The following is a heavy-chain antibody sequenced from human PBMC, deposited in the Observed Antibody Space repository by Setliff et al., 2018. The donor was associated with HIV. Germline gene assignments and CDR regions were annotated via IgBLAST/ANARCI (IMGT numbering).Heavy chain of an antibody. Sequence: PSETLSLTCTVSGDSLSTFYWNWIRQPPGKGLEWIGYIYDSGSTNYNPSLKSRVTISVDTSRNQFSLKLSSVTAADTAVYFCARGAPYDYGWGSYRHFDYWGQGTLVTVSS. CDR3: ARGAPYDYGWGSYRHFDY. CDR2: IYDSGST. J-gene: IGHJ4*02. CDR1: GDSLSTFY. V-gene: IGHV4-59*01. D-gene: IGHD3-16*02.